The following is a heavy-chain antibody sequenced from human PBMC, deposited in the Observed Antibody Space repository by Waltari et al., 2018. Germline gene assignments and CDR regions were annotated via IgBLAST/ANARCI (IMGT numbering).Heavy chain of an antibody. V-gene: IGHV4-34*01. CDR3: ARGQHRITIFGVVIITEYFDY. CDR2: INHSGST. D-gene: IGHD3-3*01. Sequence: QLQLQESGPGLVKPSETLSLTCAVYGGSFSGYYWSWIRQPPGKGLEWIGEINHSGSTNYNPSLKSRVTISVDTSKNQFSLKLSSVTAADTAVYYCARGQHRITIFGVVIITEYFDYWGQGTLVTVSS. J-gene: IGHJ4*02. CDR1: GGSFSGYY.